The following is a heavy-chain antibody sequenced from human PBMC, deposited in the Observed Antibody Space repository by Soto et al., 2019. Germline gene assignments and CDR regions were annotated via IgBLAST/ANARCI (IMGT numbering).Heavy chain of an antibody. J-gene: IGHJ6*02. CDR2: INPNSGGT. Sequence: ASVKVSCKASGYIFSTYSIQWVRQAPGQRIEWMGWINPNSGGTNYAQKFQGWVTMTRDTSISTAYMELSRLRSDDTAVYYCARMAAAGSYYYYYGMDVWGQGTTVTVSS. CDR3: ARMAAAGSYYYYYGMDV. D-gene: IGHD6-13*01. V-gene: IGHV1-2*04. CDR1: GYIFSTYS.